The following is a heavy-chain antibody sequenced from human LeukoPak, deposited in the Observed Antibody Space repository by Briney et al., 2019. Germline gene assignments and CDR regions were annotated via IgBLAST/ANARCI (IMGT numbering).Heavy chain of an antibody. V-gene: IGHV5-51*01. J-gene: IGHJ4*02. CDR3: ARSSTLVGATTPLDY. CDR1: GYSFTSYW. D-gene: IGHD1-26*01. CDR2: IYPGDSDT. Sequence: GESLKISCQGSGYSFTSYWIGWVRQVPGKGLEWMGIIYPGDSDTRYSPSFQGQVTISADKSISTAYLQWSSLKASDTAMYYCARSSTLVGATTPLDYWGQGTLVTVSS.